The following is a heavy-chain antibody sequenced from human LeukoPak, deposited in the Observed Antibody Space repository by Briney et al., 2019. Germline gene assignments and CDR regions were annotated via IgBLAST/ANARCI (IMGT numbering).Heavy chain of an antibody. CDR2: INLNNGDI. CDR3: ARADRLHGGPYLIGP. V-gene: IGHV1-2*02. J-gene: IGHJ5*02. CDR1: GYSFTDYY. Sequence: ASVKVSCKASGYSFTDYYMHWVRQAPGQGLEWMGWINLNNGDIKSAQKLQGRVTMTRDTSITTVYMEVSWLTSDDTAIYYCARADRLHGGPYLIGPWGQGTLVTVSS. D-gene: IGHD2-21*01.